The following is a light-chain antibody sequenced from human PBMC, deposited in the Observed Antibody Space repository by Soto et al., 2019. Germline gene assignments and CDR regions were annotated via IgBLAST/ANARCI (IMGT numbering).Light chain of an antibody. CDR3: QSFDRSLSGVV. Sequence: QSVLTQPPSVSGALGQRVTITYTGSSSNIGAGYDVQWYQQLPGTAPKLLIHSNTNRPSGVPDRFSASKSGTSASLAITGLQAEDEADYHCQSFDRSLSGVVFGGGTKVTVL. V-gene: IGLV1-40*01. J-gene: IGLJ2*01. CDR2: SNT. CDR1: SSNIGAGYD.